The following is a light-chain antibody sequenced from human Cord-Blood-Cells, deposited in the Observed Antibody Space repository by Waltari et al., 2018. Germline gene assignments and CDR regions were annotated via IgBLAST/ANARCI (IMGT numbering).Light chain of an antibody. Sequence: IQNNQAPFSMSSSLGDRGNITCWARQGISHYLAWFQQKTGKAPKSLIYAASSLQSGVPSKFSGSGSGTDFTLTISSLQPEDFATYYCQQYNSYPYSFGQGTKLEIK. V-gene: IGKV1-16*02. CDR2: AAS. CDR1: QGISHY. J-gene: IGKJ2*03. CDR3: QQYNSYPYS.